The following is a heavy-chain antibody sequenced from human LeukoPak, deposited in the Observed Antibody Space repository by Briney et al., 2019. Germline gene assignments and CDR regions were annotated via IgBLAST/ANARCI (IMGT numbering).Heavy chain of an antibody. CDR3: ARDSSPNKYYYDSSGYSY. CDR2: IKQDGSEK. V-gene: IGHV3-7*01. CDR1: GFTFSSYW. J-gene: IGHJ4*02. Sequence: PGGSLRLSCAASGFTFSSYWMSWVRQALGKGLEWVANIKQDGSEKYYVDSVKGRFTISRDNAKNSLYLQMNSLRAEDTAVYYCARDSSPNKYYYDSSGYSYWGQGALVTASS. D-gene: IGHD3-22*01.